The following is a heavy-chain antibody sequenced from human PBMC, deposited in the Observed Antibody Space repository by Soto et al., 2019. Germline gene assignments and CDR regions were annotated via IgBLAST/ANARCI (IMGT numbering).Heavy chain of an antibody. D-gene: IGHD5-18*01. Sequence: SETLSLTCTVSGGSINSGGYYWSWIRQHPGKGLEWIGYIYYTGSTYYNPSLKSRVTISVDTSKNQFSLKLSSVTAADTAVYYCAGEQNSYGDPYYFDYWGPGTLVTVSS. V-gene: IGHV4-31*03. CDR1: GGSINSGGYY. CDR2: IYYTGST. CDR3: AGEQNSYGDPYYFDY. J-gene: IGHJ4*02.